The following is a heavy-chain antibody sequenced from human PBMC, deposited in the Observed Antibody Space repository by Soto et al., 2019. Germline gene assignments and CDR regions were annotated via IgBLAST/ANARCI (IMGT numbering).Heavy chain of an antibody. CDR1: GGSISSYY. V-gene: IGHV4-4*07. D-gene: IGHD3-10*01. J-gene: IGHJ6*02. CDR3: ARDGTVLLWFGEPTVNYGMDV. Sequence: QVQLQESGPGLVKPSETLSLTCTVSGGSISSYYWSWIRQPAGKGLEWIGRIYTSGSTNYNPSLMSRVDMSVGTFKNQFSPKLSSVTAADTAVYYCARDGTVLLWFGEPTVNYGMDVWGQGTTVTVSS. CDR2: IYTSGST.